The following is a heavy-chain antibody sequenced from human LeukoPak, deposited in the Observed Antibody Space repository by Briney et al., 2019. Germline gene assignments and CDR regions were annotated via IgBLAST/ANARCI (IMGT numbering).Heavy chain of an antibody. CDR2: ISGSGGNT. J-gene: IGHJ4*02. CDR3: AKGSYYDSSGSFYFDY. D-gene: IGHD3-22*01. V-gene: IGHV3-23*01. CDR1: GFTFSSYA. Sequence: QPGGSLRLSCVASGFTFSSYAMSWVRQAPGKGLEWVSGISGSGGNTYYADSVKGRFTISRDNSKNTLYVQVNSLGTEDTAAYYCAKGSYYDSSGSFYFDYWGQGTLVTVSS.